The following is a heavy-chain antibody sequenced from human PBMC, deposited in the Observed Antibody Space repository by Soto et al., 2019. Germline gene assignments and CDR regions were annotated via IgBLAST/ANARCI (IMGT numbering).Heavy chain of an antibody. CDR2: ISNDGTKK. D-gene: IGHD1-7*01. J-gene: IGHJ4*02. V-gene: IGHV3-30*04. CDR1: GFTFSDYA. Sequence: QVQLVESGGVVVQPGRSLRLSCAASGFTFSDYAIHWVRQAPGAGLEWVAVISNDGTKKFYADSVKGRFTISRDNSRKTLYLQMNSLRAEDTALYYGAIHLCELGPPYYWCQGTLVTVAS. CDR3: AIHLCELGPPYY.